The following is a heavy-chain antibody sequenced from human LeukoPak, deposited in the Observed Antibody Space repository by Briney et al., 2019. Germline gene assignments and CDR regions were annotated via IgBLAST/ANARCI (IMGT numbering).Heavy chain of an antibody. CDR3: ARDQGRIAARVTFFDY. D-gene: IGHD6-6*01. CDR1: GGTFSSYA. J-gene: IGHJ4*02. Sequence: SVKVSCKASGGTFSSYAISWVRQAPGQGLEWMGGIIPIFGTANYAQKFQGRVTITADESTSTAHMELSSLRSEDTAVYYCARDQGRIAARVTFFDYWGQGTLVTVSS. V-gene: IGHV1-69*13. CDR2: IIPIFGTA.